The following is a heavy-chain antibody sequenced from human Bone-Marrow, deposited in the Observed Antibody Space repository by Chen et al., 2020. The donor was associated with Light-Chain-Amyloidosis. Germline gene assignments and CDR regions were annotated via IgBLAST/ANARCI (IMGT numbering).Heavy chain of an antibody. Sequence: ELQLERSAPDVKKPGESLTLSCKGSGYTFPNYWIGWVRQMPGKGLEWMGVIYPDDSDARYSPSFEGQVTISADKSITTAYLQWRSLKASDTAMYYCARRRDGYNFDYGGQGTLVTVSS. CDR1: GYTFPNYW. CDR3: ARRRDGYNFDY. J-gene: IGHJ4*02. D-gene: IGHD5-12*01. V-gene: IGHV5-51*01. CDR2: IYPDDSDA.